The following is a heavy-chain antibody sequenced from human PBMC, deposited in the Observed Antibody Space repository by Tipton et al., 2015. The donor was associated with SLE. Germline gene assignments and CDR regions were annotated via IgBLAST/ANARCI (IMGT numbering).Heavy chain of an antibody. J-gene: IGHJ4*02. CDR1: GGSISSGDYY. CDR2: IYYSGST. CDR3: ARGLDILTGSGPDY. Sequence: TLSLTCTVSGGSISSGDYYWSWIRQPPGKGLEWIGYIYYSGSTNYNPSLKSRVTISVDTSKNQFSLKLSSVTAADTAVYYCARGLDILTGSGPDYWGQGTLVTVSS. D-gene: IGHD3-9*01. V-gene: IGHV4-61*08.